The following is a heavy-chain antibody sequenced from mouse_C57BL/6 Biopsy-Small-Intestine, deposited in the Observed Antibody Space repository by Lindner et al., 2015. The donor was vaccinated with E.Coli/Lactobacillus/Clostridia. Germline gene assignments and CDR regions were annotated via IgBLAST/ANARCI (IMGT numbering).Heavy chain of an antibody. CDR2: INPNNTDT. J-gene: IGHJ4*01. Sequence: SVKVSCKASGYTFTDYYIHWVRQAPGQGPEWMGWINPNNTDTSYAQKFQGRITMTRDMSIDTAYMELSGLRSDDTAVYYCARDGISSTPDFDYWGQGSLVTVSS. CDR3: ARDGISSTPDFDY. V-gene: IGHV1-22*01. CDR1: GYTFTDYY. D-gene: IGHD6-1*01.